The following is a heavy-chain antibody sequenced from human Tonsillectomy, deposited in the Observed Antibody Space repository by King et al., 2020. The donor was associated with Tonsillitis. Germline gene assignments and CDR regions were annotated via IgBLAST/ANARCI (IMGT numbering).Heavy chain of an antibody. V-gene: IGHV3-7*01. D-gene: IGHD6-19*01. CDR3: ARDGGGGWYSDY. CDR2: IKADGSDK. Sequence: VQLVESGGGLVQPGGSLRLSCVASGFTFSSYWMTWVRQAPGKGLEWVASIKADGSDKYYVDSVKGRFTISRDHAKNLLYLQMNSLRADETAVYYCARDGGGGWYSDYWGQGTLVTVSS. J-gene: IGHJ4*02. CDR1: GFTFSSYW.